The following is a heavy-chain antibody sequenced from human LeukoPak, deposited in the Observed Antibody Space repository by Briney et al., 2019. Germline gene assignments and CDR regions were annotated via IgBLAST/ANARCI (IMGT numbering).Heavy chain of an antibody. CDR2: TSGSGGTP. V-gene: IGHV3-23*01. J-gene: IGHJ4*02. CDR1: GFTFTTYA. CDR3: AKSGLDVVVPAAKQRGDYFDY. Sequence: GGSLSLSCAASGFTFTTYAMSWVRQAPGKGLEWVSGTSGSGGTPYYADPVKGRFNISRDNSKNTLYLQMNSLRAEDAAVYYCAKSGLDVVVPAAKQRGDYFDYWGQGTLVTVSS. D-gene: IGHD2-2*01.